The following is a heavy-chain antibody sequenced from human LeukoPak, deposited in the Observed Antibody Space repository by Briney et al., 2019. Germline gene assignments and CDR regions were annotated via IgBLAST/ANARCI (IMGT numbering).Heavy chain of an antibody. J-gene: IGHJ6*03. CDR3: AKNGPPGYYYYYYYMDV. V-gene: IGHV3-7*01. CDR2: IKQDGSEK. CDR1: GFMFSTYW. Sequence: GGSLRLSCAASGFMFSTYWMSWVRQAPGKGLEWVANIKQDGSEKYYADSVKGRFAISRDNSKNTLYLQMNSLRAEDTAVYYCAKNGPPGYYYYYYYMDVWGKGTTVTVSS.